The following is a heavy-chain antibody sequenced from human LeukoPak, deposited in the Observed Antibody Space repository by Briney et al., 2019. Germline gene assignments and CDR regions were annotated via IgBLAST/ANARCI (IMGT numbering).Heavy chain of an antibody. CDR1: GFTFSTYW. CDR2: INSDGSNT. D-gene: IGHD4-17*01. CDR3: VRAYYGDYRNDY. J-gene: IGHJ4*02. V-gene: IGHV3-74*01. Sequence: PGGSLRLSCAASGFTFSTYWMHWVRQGPGKGLVWVSRINSDGSNTKYADSVKGRFTISRDNAKNTLYLQMNSLRAEDTAVYYCVRAYYGDYRNDYWGQGTLVTVSS.